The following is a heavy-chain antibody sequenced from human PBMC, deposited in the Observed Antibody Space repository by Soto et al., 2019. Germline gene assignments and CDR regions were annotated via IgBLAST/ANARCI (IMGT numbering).Heavy chain of an antibody. CDR3: ARELEGGVFDI. J-gene: IGHJ3*02. CDR1: GGPVRDAYSY. Sequence: SETLSLTCTVSGGPVRDAYSYWTWLRQPPGKGLEWMGYLSYTGSTYYNPSLRNRASISVDESSNHLSLRLSSVTAADTAVYYCARELEGGVFDIWGRGTLVTVSS. V-gene: IGHV4-30-4*01. CDR2: LSYTGST. D-gene: IGHD2-8*02.